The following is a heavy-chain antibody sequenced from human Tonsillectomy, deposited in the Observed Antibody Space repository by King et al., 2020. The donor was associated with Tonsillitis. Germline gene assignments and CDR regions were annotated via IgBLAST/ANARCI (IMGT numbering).Heavy chain of an antibody. D-gene: IGHD6-19*01. J-gene: IGHJ4*02. CDR2: ISYDGNIK. CDR3: ARDLPVAGTRRYFDY. Sequence: EQLVQSGGGVVQPGRSLRLSCAASGFTFSSYAMHWVRQAPGKGLEWGTLISYDGNIKNYADSVKGRFTISRDNSKNTLYLQMNSLRAEDTAVYYCARDLPVAGTRRYFDYWGQGTLVTVSS. CDR1: GFTFSSYA. V-gene: IGHV3-30-3*01.